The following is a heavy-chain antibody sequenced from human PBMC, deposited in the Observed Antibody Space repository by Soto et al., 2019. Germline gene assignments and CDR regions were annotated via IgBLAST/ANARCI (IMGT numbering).Heavy chain of an antibody. V-gene: IGHV3-23*01. CDR2: IGGRGGST. CDR1: GFTFSSYA. CDR3: AKLYSTTWYIFDY. Sequence: GSLRLSCAASGFTFSSYAMSWVRQAPGKGLEWVSAIGGRGGSTYYADSVKGRFTISRDNSRNTLYLQMNSLRAEDTALYYCAKLYSTTWYIFDYWGQGTLVTVSS. D-gene: IGHD6-13*01. J-gene: IGHJ4*02.